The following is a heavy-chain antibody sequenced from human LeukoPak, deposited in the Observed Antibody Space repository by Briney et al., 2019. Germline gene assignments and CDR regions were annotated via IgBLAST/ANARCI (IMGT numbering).Heavy chain of an antibody. V-gene: IGHV5-51*01. D-gene: IGHD6-13*01. CDR3: ARCIAAAGIEDYYYYMDV. Sequence: GESLKISFQGSGYSFTSYWIGWVRPMPGKGPEWMGIIYSGDSDTRYSPSFQGQVTISADKSISTAYLQWSSLKASDTAMYYCARCIAAAGIEDYYYYMDVWGKGTTVTVSS. CDR1: GYSFTSYW. CDR2: IYSGDSDT. J-gene: IGHJ6*03.